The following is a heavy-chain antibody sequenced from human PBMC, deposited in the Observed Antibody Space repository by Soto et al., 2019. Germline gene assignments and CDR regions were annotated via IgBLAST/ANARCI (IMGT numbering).Heavy chain of an antibody. CDR3: ASNFGRAPECRDYYGMDV. CDR1: RSTFSRSA. CDR2: ILPNFGTA. Sequence: QVQLVPYGAEVQKTGSSVKVSCQASRSTFSRSAIRWVRLAHGQGLEWMGGILPNFGTAAYAQKFQGRVTITADESTSTANMELSTLRSEDTVGYYGASNFGRAPECRDYYGMDVWGQGTTVIGSS. D-gene: IGHD3-10*01. V-gene: IGHV1-69*12. J-gene: IGHJ6*02.